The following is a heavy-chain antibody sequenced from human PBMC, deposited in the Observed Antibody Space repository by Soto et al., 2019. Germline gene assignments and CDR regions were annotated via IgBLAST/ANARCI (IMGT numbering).Heavy chain of an antibody. CDR1: GFTFISYA. Sequence: GGSLRLSCAASGFTFISYAMSWVRQAPWKGLEWVSAISGSGGSTYYADSVKGRFTISRDNSKNTLYLQMNSLRAEDTAVYYCAKEDTAMVSYYYYGMDVWGQGTTVTVSS. CDR3: AKEDTAMVSYYYYGMDV. V-gene: IGHV3-23*01. CDR2: ISGSGGST. D-gene: IGHD5-18*01. J-gene: IGHJ6*02.